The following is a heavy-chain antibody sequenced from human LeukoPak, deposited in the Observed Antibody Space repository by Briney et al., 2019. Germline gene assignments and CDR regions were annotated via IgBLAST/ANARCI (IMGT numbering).Heavy chain of an antibody. V-gene: IGHV5-51*01. D-gene: IGHD1/OR15-1a*01. Sequence: ASVKVSCKASGGTFSSYAISWVRQMPGKGLEWIGIIFPGDSDTTYSPSLQGQVTISADKSINTAYLQWSSLRASETAMYYCATSESQTRFDYWGQGTPVTVSS. CDR1: GGTFSSYA. J-gene: IGHJ4*02. CDR2: IFPGDSDT. CDR3: ATSESQTRFDY.